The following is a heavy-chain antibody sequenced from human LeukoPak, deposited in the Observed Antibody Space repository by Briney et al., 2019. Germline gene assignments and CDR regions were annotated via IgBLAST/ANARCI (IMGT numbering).Heavy chain of an antibody. J-gene: IGHJ3*02. Sequence: PSGTLSLTCAVSGDSISSSDWWSWLRQPPGKGLEWIGEIHDSRNHNYTPSLNSRATLSVDKSNNPCSLKLTSVTAADTAVYYCAKGGAYSWLIWGHGTMVTVSS. CDR3: AKGGAYSWLI. CDR2: IHDSRNH. CDR1: GDSISSSDW. D-gene: IGHD4-11*01. V-gene: IGHV4-4*02.